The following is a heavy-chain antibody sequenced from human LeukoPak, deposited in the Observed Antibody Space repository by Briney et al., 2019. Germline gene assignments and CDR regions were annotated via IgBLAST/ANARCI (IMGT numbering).Heavy chain of an antibody. D-gene: IGHD4-17*01. CDR2: ISYDGSNK. V-gene: IGHV3-30-3*01. Sequence: PGRSLRLSCAASGFTFSNYAMHWVRQAPGKGLEWVAVISYDGSNKYYADSVKGRFTISRDNSKNTLYLQMNSLRAEDTAVYYCARVMTTVTTVGFVFQHWGQGTLVTVSS. CDR1: GFTFSNYA. J-gene: IGHJ1*01. CDR3: ARVMTTVTTVGFVFQH.